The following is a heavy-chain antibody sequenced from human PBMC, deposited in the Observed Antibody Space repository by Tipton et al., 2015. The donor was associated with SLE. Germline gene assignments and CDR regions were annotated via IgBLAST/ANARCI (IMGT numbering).Heavy chain of an antibody. V-gene: IGHV4-38-2*02. CDR1: GYSISSGYY. J-gene: IGHJ4*02. D-gene: IGHD1-26*01. CDR3: ARRGNSGGYYLAY. Sequence: TLSLTCTVSGYSISSGYYWGWIRQPPGKGLEWIGTIYHSGSTYYNPSLKSRVTISVDTSKNQFSLKLSSVTAADTAVYYCARRGNSGGYYLAYWGQGTLVTVSS. CDR2: IYHSGST.